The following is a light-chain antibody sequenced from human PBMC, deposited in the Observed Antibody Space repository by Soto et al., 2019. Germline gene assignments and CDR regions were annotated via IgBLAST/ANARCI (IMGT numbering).Light chain of an antibody. Sequence: QSALTQPASVSGSPGQSITISCTGTSSDVGGYNYVSWYQQHPGKAPKLMIYEVSNRPSGVSNRFSGSKSGNTASLTISGLQAEDEADYYCSSYTGSNTVIFGGGTKLHRP. CDR3: SSYTGSNTVI. CDR1: SSDVGGYNY. CDR2: EVS. J-gene: IGLJ2*01. V-gene: IGLV2-14*01.